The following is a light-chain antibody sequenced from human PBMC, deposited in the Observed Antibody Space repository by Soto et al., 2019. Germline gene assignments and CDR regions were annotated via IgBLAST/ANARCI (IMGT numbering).Light chain of an antibody. CDR1: QSISSW. V-gene: IGKV1-5*01. J-gene: IGKJ1*01. CDR3: QQYNSYRWT. Sequence: DIQMTQSPATLSSSLGDSVTITCRASQSISSWLAWYQQKPGKAPKLLIYDASSLESGVPSRFSGSGSGTEFTLTISSLQPDDFATYYCQQYNSYRWTFGQGTKVDIK. CDR2: DAS.